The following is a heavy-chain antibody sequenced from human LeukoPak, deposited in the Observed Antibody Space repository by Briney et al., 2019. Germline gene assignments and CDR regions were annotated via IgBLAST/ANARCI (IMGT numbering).Heavy chain of an antibody. V-gene: IGHV3-30-3*01. CDR2: ISYDGSNK. CDR1: GFIFSSYA. Sequence: PGRSLRLSCAASGFIFSSYAMHWVRQAPGKGLEWVAVISYDGSNKYYADSVKGRFTISRDNSKNTLYLQMNSLRAEDTAVYYCARDPYSGSYPSYYGMDVWGQGTTVTVSS. CDR3: ARDPYSGSYPSYYGMDV. J-gene: IGHJ6*02. D-gene: IGHD1-26*01.